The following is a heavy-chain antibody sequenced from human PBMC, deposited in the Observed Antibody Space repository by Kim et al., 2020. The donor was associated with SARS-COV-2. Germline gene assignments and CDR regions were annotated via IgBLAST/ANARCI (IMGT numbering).Heavy chain of an antibody. CDR2: IRNKPTSKTT. D-gene: IGHD4-17*01. V-gene: IGHV3-72*01. CDR1: GFTFSDHY. J-gene: IGHJ4*02. CDR3: ARGGGPYGDPLNY. Sequence: GGSLRLSCAASGFTFSDHYMDWVRQAPGKGLEWVGRIRNKPTSKTTEYAAPVRGRFTISRDDLKNSLYQKRNSLKTEDTAVYYCARGGGPYGDPLNYWGQGTLVTVSS.